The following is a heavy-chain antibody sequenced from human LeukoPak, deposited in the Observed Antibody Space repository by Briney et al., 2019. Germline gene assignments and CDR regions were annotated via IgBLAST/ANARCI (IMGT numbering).Heavy chain of an antibody. V-gene: IGHV4-59*11. CDR3: ARGGSIAPFDS. J-gene: IGHJ4*02. CDR1: GGSISSHY. CDR2: IFYSGST. D-gene: IGHD6-6*01. Sequence: SETLSLPCTVCGGSISSHYWRWIREPPGKGLEWIGYIFYSGSTNYNPSLKSRVTISVDTSESQFSLELSSVTAADTAMYYCARGGSIAPFDSWGQGTLVTVSS.